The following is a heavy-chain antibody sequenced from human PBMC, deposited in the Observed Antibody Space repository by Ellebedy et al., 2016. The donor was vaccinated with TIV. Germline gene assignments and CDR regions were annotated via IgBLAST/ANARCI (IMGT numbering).Heavy chain of an antibody. CDR3: AAGSREYWFDP. D-gene: IGHD3-10*01. J-gene: IGHJ5*02. CDR2: ISSDSSDL. CDR1: GFSFSSYI. V-gene: IGHV3-21*01. Sequence: GESLKISCAASGFSFSSYIMNWVRQAPGKAPAWVSSISSDSSDLSYADSGKGRFTISRDNAKNLLYLQMNTLGVEETAVYYCAAGSREYWFDPWGQGTLVTVSS.